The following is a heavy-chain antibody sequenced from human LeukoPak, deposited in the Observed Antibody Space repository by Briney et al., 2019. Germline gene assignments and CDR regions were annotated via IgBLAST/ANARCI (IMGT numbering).Heavy chain of an antibody. D-gene: IGHD1-1*01. CDR1: GGSISSHY. Sequence: PSETLSLTCTVSGGSISSHYWSWIRQPPGEGLEWIGYISYIGSTNYSPSLKSRVTISVDTSKNQFSLRLSSATAADTAIYYCAGDQLALNAFDIWRQGTMVTVSS. J-gene: IGHJ3*02. CDR2: ISYIGST. CDR3: AGDQLALNAFDI. V-gene: IGHV4-59*11.